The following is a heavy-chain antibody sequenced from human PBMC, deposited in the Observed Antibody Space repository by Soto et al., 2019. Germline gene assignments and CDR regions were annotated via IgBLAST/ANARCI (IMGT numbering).Heavy chain of an antibody. CDR1: GFSFSNAW. CDR3: TTGSVEGV. D-gene: IGHD2-15*01. V-gene: IGHV3-15*07. Sequence: EVQLVESGGGLVKPGGSLRLSCAASGFSFSNAWMNWVRQAPGKGLEWVGRIKRKIDGEATDYAAPVKGRFTVLRDVSKSALYLQMNSLKGDDTAVYYCTTGSVEGVWGQGTTVTVS. CDR2: IKRKIDGEAT. J-gene: IGHJ6*02.